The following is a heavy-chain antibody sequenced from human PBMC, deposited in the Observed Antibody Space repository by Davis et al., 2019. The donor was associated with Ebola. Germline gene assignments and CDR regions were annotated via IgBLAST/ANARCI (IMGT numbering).Heavy chain of an antibody. D-gene: IGHD2-2*01. J-gene: IGHJ5*02. Sequence: MPSDPLSPTFPLHGASFSGYYCSWIRQPPGKGREWIGEIYHSGSTNYNPSLKSRVTISVDTSKNQFSLKLSSVTAADTAVYYCARGRGYCSSTSCPKGRWFDPWGRGTLVSVST. CDR2: IYHSGST. CDR3: ARGRGYCSSTSCPKGRWFDP. CDR1: GASFSGYY. V-gene: IGHV4-34*01.